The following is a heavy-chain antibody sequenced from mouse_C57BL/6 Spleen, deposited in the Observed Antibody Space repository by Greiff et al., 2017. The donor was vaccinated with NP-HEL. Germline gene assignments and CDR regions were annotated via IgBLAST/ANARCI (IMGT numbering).Heavy chain of an antibody. V-gene: IGHV2-2*01. CDR3: ARPGNYYGSRYFDV. D-gene: IGHD1-1*01. J-gene: IGHJ1*03. CDR2: IWSGGST. CDR1: GFSLTSYG. Sequence: VHLVESGPGLVQPSQSLSITCTVSGFSLTSYGVHWVRQSPGKGLEWLGVIWSGGSTDYNAAFISRLSISKDNSKSQVFFKMNSLQADDTAIYYCARPGNYYGSRYFDVWGTGTTVTVSS.